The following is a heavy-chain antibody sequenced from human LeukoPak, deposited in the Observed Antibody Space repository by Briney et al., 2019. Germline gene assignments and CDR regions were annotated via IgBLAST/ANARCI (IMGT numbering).Heavy chain of an antibody. V-gene: IGHV4-59*01. J-gene: IGHJ3*01. CDR3: ARSAHYYYDSASSGVAFDV. CDR2: IFYTGTT. D-gene: IGHD3-22*01. CDR1: GGSISSYY. Sequence: SETLSLTCTVSGGSISSYYWSWIRQPPGKGLEWIGNIFYTGTTKYNPSLKSRVTISVDTSKNQFSLKLSSVTAADTAMYYCARSAHYYYDSASSGVAFDVWGQWTMVTVS.